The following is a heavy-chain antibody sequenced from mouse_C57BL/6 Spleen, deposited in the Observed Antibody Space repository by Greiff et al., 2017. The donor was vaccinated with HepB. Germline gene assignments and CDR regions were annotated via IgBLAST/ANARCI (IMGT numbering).Heavy chain of an antibody. J-gene: IGHJ2*01. CDR2: IDPSDSYT. D-gene: IGHD2-2*01. CDR1: GYTFTSYW. CDR3: ARKGTMVTDY. Sequence: VQLQQPGAELVKPGASVKLSCKASGYTFTSYWMQWVKQRPGQGLEWIGEIDPSDSYTNYNQKFKGKATLTVDTSSSTAYMQLSSLTSEDSAVYYCARKGTMVTDYWGQGTTLTVSS. V-gene: IGHV1-50*01.